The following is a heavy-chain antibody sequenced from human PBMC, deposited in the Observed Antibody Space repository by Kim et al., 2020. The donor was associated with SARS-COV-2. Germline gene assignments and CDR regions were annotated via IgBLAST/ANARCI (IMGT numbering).Heavy chain of an antibody. J-gene: IGHJ6*03. CDR1: GVTFSDYA. Sequence: GGSLRLSCAASGVTFSDYAMTWVRQVPGKGLEWVSGISDSGGRTYYADSVKGRFTISRDNSKNTLFVQMNSLRAEDTAVYYCAKGRSGSSLYYMDVWGKGTTVIVSS. D-gene: IGHD1-26*01. V-gene: IGHV3-23*01. CDR2: ISDSGGRT. CDR3: AKGRSGSSLYYMDV.